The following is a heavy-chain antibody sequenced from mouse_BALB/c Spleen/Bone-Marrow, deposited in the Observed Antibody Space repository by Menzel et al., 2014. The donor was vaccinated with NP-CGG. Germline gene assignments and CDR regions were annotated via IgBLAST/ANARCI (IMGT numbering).Heavy chain of an antibody. Sequence: VQVVESGPGLVAPSQSLSITCTVSGFSLTSCGVHWVRQPPGKGLEWLVVIWSDGSTTYNSALKSRLSISKDNSKSQVFLKMNSLQTDDTAMYYCARSSPTTWAMDYWGQGTSVTVSS. J-gene: IGHJ4*01. CDR2: IWSDGST. V-gene: IGHV2-6*02. CDR1: GFSLTSCG. D-gene: IGHD2-12*01. CDR3: ARSSPTTWAMDY.